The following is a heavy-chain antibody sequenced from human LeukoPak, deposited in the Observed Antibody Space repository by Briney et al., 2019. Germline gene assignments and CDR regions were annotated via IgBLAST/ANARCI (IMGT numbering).Heavy chain of an antibody. V-gene: IGHV3-11*01. J-gene: IGHJ4*02. CDR3: ARGTAAPQFDY. Sequence: GGSLRLFCGASGFTFSDYYMSWIRQAPGEGLEGVSYISSSGSTIYYADSVKGRFTISRDNAKNSLYLQMNILRAEDTAVYYCARGTAAPQFDYWGQGTLVTVSS. D-gene: IGHD6-13*01. CDR2: ISSSGSTI. CDR1: GFTFSDYY.